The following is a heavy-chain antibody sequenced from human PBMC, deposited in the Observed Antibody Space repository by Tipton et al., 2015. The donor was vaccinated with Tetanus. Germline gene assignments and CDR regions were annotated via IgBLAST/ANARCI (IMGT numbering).Heavy chain of an antibody. V-gene: IGHV4-34*01. CDR2: INHSGTT. J-gene: IGHJ3*01. D-gene: IGHD1-20*01. Sequence: TLSLTCAVSGGSFTDCYWGWVRQPPGRGLEWIGEINHSGTTYYNGSLKSRLTMSVDTSEQHFSLNLNSVTASDTAMYYCARRRYTWNRGGFDLWGQGTMVTVSS. CDR1: GGSFTDCY. CDR3: ARRRYTWNRGGFDL.